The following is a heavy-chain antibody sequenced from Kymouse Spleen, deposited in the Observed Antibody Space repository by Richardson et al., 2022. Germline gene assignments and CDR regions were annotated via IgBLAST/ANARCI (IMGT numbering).Heavy chain of an antibody. V-gene: IGHV3-21*03. CDR1: GFTFSSYS. CDR3: ARDRGMYNWNYGDYYYGMDV. Sequence: EVQLVESGGGLVKPGGSLRLSCAASGFTFSSYSMNWVRQAPGKGLEWVSSISSSSSYIYYADSVKGRFTISRDNAKNSLYLQMNSLRAEDTAVYYCARDRGMYNWNYGDYYYGMDVWGQGTTVTVSS. D-gene: IGHD1-7*01. CDR2: ISSSSSYI. J-gene: IGHJ6*02.